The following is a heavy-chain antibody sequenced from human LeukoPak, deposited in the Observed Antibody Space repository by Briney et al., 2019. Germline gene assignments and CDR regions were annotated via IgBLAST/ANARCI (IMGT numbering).Heavy chain of an antibody. D-gene: IGHD3-10*01. CDR3: ARDMVRGVSDWFDP. J-gene: IGHJ5*02. CDR1: GYTLTGYY. V-gene: IGHV1-2*02. CDR2: INPNSGGT. Sequence: ASVKVSCKASGYTLTGYYMHWVRQAPGQGLEWMGWINPNSGGTNYAQKFQGRVTMTRDTSISTAYMELSRLRSDDTAVYYCARDMVRGVSDWFDPWGQGTLVTVSS.